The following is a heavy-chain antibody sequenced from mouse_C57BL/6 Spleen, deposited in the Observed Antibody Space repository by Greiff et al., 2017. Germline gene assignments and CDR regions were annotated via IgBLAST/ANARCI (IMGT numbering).Heavy chain of an antibody. Sequence: VQLQQSGPGLVQPSQSLSITCTVSGFSLTSYGVHWVRQSPGKGLEWLGVIWRGGSTDYNAAFMSRLSITKDNSKSQVFFKMNSLQADDTAIYYCAKGDYGSSYLYAMDYWGQGTSVTVSS. CDR3: AKGDYGSSYLYAMDY. V-gene: IGHV2-5*01. CDR1: GFSLTSYG. J-gene: IGHJ4*01. CDR2: IWRGGST. D-gene: IGHD1-1*01.